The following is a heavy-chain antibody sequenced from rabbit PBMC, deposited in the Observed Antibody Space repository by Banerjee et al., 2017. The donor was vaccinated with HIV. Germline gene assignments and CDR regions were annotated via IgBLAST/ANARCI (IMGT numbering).Heavy chain of an antibody. D-gene: IGHD4-2*01. CDR2: IGAGST. Sequence: QEQLEESGGDLVKPGASLTLTCTASGFSFSSNYWLCWVRQAPGKGLEWIACIGAGSTYYATWAKGRFTISKTSSTTVTLQMTSLTAADTATYFCARDAGYAGSNLWGPGTLVTVS. J-gene: IGHJ4*01. CDR3: ARDAGYAGSNL. V-gene: IGHV1S45*01. CDR1: GFSFSSNYW.